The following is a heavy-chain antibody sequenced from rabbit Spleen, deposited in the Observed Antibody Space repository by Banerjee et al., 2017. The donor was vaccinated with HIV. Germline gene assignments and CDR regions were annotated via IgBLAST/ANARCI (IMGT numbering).Heavy chain of an antibody. CDR3: ARDLVGVIGWNFYL. CDR1: GFSFSSSDY. Sequence: QSLEESGGDLVKPGASLTLTCTASGFSFSSSDYMCWVRQAPGKGLEWISCIAGSSSGFTYSATWAKGRFTCSRTSSTTVTLRMTSLTAADRATYFCARDLVGVIGWNFYLWGPGTLVTVS. J-gene: IGHJ4*01. V-gene: IGHV1S40*01. CDR2: IAGSSSGFT. D-gene: IGHD1-1*01.